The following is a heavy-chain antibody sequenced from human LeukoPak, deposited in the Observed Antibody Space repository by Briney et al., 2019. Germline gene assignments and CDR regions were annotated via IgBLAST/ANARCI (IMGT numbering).Heavy chain of an antibody. Sequence: SETLSLTCAVYGGSFSGYYWSWIRQPPGKGLEWIGEINHSGSTNYNPSLKSRVTISVDTSKNQFSLKLSSVTAADTAVYYCARRMVARVSRIDYWGQGTLVIVSS. CDR2: INHSGST. V-gene: IGHV4-34*01. J-gene: IGHJ4*02. CDR1: GGSFSGYY. D-gene: IGHD5-12*01. CDR3: ARRMVARVSRIDY.